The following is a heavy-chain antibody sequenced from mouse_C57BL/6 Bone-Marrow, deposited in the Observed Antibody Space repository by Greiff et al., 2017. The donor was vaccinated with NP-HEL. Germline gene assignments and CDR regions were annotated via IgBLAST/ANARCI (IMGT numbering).Heavy chain of an antibody. CDR2: INPNNGGT. J-gene: IGHJ2*01. Sequence: VQLQQSGPELVKPGASVKMSCKASGYTFTDYNMHWVKQSHGKSLEWIGYINPNNGGTSYNQKFKGKATLTVNKSSSTAYMELRSLTSEDSAVYYCAFITTVVAHFDYWGQGTTLTVSS. CDR1: GYTFTDYN. V-gene: IGHV1-22*01. CDR3: AFITTVVAHFDY. D-gene: IGHD1-1*01.